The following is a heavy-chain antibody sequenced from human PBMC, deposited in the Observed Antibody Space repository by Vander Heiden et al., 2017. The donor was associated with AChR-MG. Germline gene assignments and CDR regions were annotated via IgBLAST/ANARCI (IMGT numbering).Heavy chain of an antibody. CDR1: GVRFRTSW. J-gene: IGHJ3*02. V-gene: IGHV3-7*05. D-gene: IGHD2-15*01. Sequence: EVPLVESGGGPFQPGGSLRLSCAASGVRFRTSWLTWGSPSPIRGLEGVAYINEDGSETYYVDAAKGRYTVSRDNARNSVTLQMNSLRDEDAAVYYCARDRWWGAFDIWGQGTVVTVSS. CDR2: INEDGSET. CDR3: ARDRWWGAFDI.